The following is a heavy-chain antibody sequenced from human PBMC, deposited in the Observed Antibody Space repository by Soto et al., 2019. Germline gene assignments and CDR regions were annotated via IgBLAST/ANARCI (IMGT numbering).Heavy chain of an antibody. Sequence: GGSLRLSCLASGFTFSDFAMTWVRHVPGRGLEWVASLDGAGGSTYYAESVRGRFSISRDNSQNTLFLQMKRLTVDDTAIYYCAAPRDEYGSGVSWFTYGMDIWGQGTTVTV. CDR3: AAPRDEYGSGVSWFTYGMDI. CDR1: GFTFSDFA. CDR2: LDGAGGST. V-gene: IGHV3-23*01. D-gene: IGHD3-10*01. J-gene: IGHJ6*02.